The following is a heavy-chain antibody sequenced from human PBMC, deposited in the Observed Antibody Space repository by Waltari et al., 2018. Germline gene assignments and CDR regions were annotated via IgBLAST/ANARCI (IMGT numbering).Heavy chain of an antibody. CDR1: VFTLSHNF. Sequence: ELQLVESGGGFIQPGGSLRLSVPASVFTLSHNFMMWVRQAPGKGREWVSLIYSGGSTYYADSVKGRFTISRDYSENTLYLQMNSLRGEDTAVYYCARDRHCSSSGCSGLWGQGTLVTVSS. V-gene: IGHV3-53*01. J-gene: IGHJ4*02. CDR2: IYSGGST. CDR3: ARDRHCSSSGCSGL. D-gene: IGHD2-2*01.